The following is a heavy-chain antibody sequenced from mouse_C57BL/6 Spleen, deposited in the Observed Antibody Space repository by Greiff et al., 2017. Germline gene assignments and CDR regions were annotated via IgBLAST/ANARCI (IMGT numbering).Heavy chain of an antibody. D-gene: IGHD2-3*01. V-gene: IGHV1-18*01. CDR3: ARILYDFYAMDY. Sequence: EVKLQESGPELVKPGASVKIPCKASGYTFTDYNMDWVKQSHGKSLEWIGDINPNNGGTIYNQKFKGKATLTVDKSSSTAYMELRSLTSEDTAVYYCARILYDFYAMDYWGQGTSVTVSS. CDR2: INPNNGGT. CDR1: GYTFTDYN. J-gene: IGHJ4*01.